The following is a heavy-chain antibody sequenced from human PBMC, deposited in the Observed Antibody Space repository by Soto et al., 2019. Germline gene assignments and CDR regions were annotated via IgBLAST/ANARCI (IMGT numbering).Heavy chain of an antibody. J-gene: IGHJ4*02. V-gene: IGHV3-23*01. CDR3: ADWVYAHFDF. CDR1: GFLFGNHG. D-gene: IGHD2-8*01. CDR2: INANAIDT. Sequence: GGSLRLSCAASGFLFGNHGMTLVRQAPGRALEWVSTINANAIDTHYADSVKGRFTISRDNSKSTLDLQMNSLRAEDTAIYYCADWVYAHFDFWGRGTLVTVXS.